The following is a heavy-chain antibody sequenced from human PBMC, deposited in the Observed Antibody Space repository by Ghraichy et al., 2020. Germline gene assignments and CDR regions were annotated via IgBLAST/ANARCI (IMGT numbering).Heavy chain of an antibody. CDR2: ISSSSSYI. CDR1: GFTFSSYS. V-gene: IGHV3-21*01. Sequence: GGSLRLSCAASGFTFSSYSMNWVRQAPGKGLEWVSSISSSSSYIYYADSVKGRFTISRDNAKNSLYLQMNSLRAEDTAVYYCARVTRPYIVVVVAAADYWGQGTLVTVSS. D-gene: IGHD2-15*01. CDR3: ARVTRPYIVVVVAAADY. J-gene: IGHJ4*02.